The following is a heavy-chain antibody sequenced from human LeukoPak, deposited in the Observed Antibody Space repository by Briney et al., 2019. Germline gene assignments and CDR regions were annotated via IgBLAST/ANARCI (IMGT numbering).Heavy chain of an antibody. Sequence: SETLSLTSTVSGGSISSYYWSWIWQPPGKGLEWIGYIYNSGSTNYNPSLKSRVTISVDTSKNQFSLKLSSVTAADTAVYYCARGVYYDSSGYSHPFDYWGQGTLVTVSS. CDR1: GGSISSYY. CDR2: IYNSGST. D-gene: IGHD3-22*01. V-gene: IGHV4-59*01. J-gene: IGHJ4*02. CDR3: ARGVYYDSSGYSHPFDY.